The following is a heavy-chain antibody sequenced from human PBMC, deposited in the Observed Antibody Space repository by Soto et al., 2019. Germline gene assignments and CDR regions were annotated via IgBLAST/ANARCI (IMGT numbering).Heavy chain of an antibody. V-gene: IGHV3-23*01. CDR2: ISGNGGST. D-gene: IGHD5-18*01. CDR3: AKDLGYSYGYVGWYFDL. J-gene: IGHJ2*01. CDR1: GFTFSSYA. Sequence: EVQLLESGGGLVQPGGSLRLSCAASGFTFSSYAMSWVRQAPGKGLEWVSSISGNGGSTYYADSVKGRFTISRDNSKNTRYLQMGSLRVEGTAVYYCAKDLGYSYGYVGWYFDLWGRGTLVTVSS.